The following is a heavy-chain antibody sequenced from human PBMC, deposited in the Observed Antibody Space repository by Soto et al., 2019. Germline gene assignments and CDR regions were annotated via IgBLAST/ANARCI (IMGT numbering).Heavy chain of an antibody. V-gene: IGHV5-10-1*01. D-gene: IGHD3-10*01. CDR3: ARHGGSSPKYYYYYYGMDV. CDR2: IDPSDSYT. CDR1: GYSFTSYW. Sequence: GESLKISCKGSGYSFTSYWISWVRQMPGKGLEWMGRIDPSDSYTNYSPSFQGHVTISADKSISTAYLQWSSLKASDTAMYYCARHGGSSPKYYYYYYGMDVWGQGTTVTVYS. J-gene: IGHJ6*02.